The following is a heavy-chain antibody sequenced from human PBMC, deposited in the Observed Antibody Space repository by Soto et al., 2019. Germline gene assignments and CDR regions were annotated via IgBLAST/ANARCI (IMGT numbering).Heavy chain of an antibody. J-gene: IGHJ6*03. CDR2: IKQDGSEK. CDR3: ARLAEDIVVIGARYYYYFLDF. V-gene: IGHV3-7*01. D-gene: IGHD2-15*01. CDR1: GFTFSSYW. Sequence: GGSLRLSCAASGFTFSSYWMSWVRQAPGKGLEWVANIKQDGSEKYYVDSVKGRFTISRDNAKNSLYLQMNSLRAEDTAVYYCARLAEDIVVIGARYYYYFLDFWGKGSSVTVSS.